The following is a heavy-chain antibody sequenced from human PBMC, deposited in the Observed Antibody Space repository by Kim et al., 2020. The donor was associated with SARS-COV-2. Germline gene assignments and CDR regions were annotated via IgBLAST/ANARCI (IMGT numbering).Heavy chain of an antibody. J-gene: IGHJ4*02. CDR2: ISSSSSYI. Sequence: GGSLRLSCAASGFTFSSYSMNWVRRAPGKGLEWVSSISSSSSYIYYADSVKGRFTISRDNAKNSLYLQMNSLRAEDTAVYYCAREAIMGFSSPNPFDYWGQGTLVTVSS. D-gene: IGHD6-13*01. CDR1: GFTFSSYS. V-gene: IGHV3-21*01. CDR3: AREAIMGFSSPNPFDY.